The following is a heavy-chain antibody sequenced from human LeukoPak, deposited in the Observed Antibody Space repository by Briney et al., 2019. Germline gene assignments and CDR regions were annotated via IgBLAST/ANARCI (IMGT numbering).Heavy chain of an antibody. D-gene: IGHD3-3*01. CDR2: ISVSGNT. V-gene: IGHV3-23*01. CDR1: GFTLSSYA. J-gene: IGHJ4*02. CDR3: AKDSTIFGVTPFDY. Sequence: PGGSLRLSCAASGFTLSSYAMSWVRQGPGKGLEWVSAISVSGNTYHADSVKGRFTISRDSSENQLYLQMNSLRAEDTAVYYCAKDSTIFGVTPFDYWGQGTLVTVSS.